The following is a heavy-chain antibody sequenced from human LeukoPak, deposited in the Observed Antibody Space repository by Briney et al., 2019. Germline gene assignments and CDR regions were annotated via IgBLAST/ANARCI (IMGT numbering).Heavy chain of an antibody. V-gene: IGHV3-30-3*01. CDR1: GFTFSSYA. CDR3: ARAKGAAAGPDY. Sequence: GGSLRLSCAASGFTFSSYAMYWVRQAPGKGLEWVAVISYDGSNKYYADSVKGRFTISRDNSKNTLYLQMNSLRAEDTAVYYCARAKGAAAGPDYWGQGTLVTVSS. CDR2: ISYDGSNK. D-gene: IGHD6-13*01. J-gene: IGHJ4*02.